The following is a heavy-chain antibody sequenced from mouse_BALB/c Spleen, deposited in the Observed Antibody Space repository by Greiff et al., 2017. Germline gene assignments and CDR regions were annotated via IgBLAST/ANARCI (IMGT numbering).Heavy chain of an antibody. J-gene: IGHJ4*01. CDR1: GYAFTNYL. CDR3: ARSGDPYYYAMDY. V-gene: IGHV1-54*01. Sequence: QVQLQQSGAELVRPGTSVKVSCKASGYAFTNYLIEWVKQRPGQGLEWIGVINPGSGGTNYNEKFKGKATLTADKSSSTAYMQLSSLTSDDSAVYFCARSGDPYYYAMDYWGQGTSVTVSS. CDR2: INPGSGGT. D-gene: IGHD2-13*01.